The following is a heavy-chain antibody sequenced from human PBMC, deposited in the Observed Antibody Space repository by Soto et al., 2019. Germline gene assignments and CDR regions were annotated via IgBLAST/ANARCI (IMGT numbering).Heavy chain of an antibody. Sequence: GRSLRRSCTASGFPFSSYAMHWLRRAPGKGLEWVGIISFDGRSKYYADWLKGRIVISRYNSKDSLYLQMDTLRPDDTAIYYCARDAVTSLTPYQGFYYYGMDVWGQGTTVTVS. D-gene: IGHD2-2*01. V-gene: IGHV3-30*09. J-gene: IGHJ6*02. CDR2: ISFDGRSK. CDR1: GFPFSSYA. CDR3: ARDAVTSLTPYQGFYYYGMDV.